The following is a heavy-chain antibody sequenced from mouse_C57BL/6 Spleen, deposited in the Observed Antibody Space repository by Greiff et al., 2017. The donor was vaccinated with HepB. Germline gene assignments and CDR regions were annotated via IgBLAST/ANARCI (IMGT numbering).Heavy chain of an antibody. CDR3: ARENGSGYVAWFAY. V-gene: IGHV1-55*01. J-gene: IGHJ3*01. CDR1: GYTFTSYW. D-gene: IGHD3-2*02. CDR2: IYHGSGST. Sequence: QVQLQQPGAELVKPGASVKMSCKASGYTFTSYWITWVKQRPGQGLEWIGDIYHGSGSTNYNEKFKSKATLTVDTSSSTAYMQLSSLTSEDSAVYYCARENGSGYVAWFAYWGQGTLVTVSA.